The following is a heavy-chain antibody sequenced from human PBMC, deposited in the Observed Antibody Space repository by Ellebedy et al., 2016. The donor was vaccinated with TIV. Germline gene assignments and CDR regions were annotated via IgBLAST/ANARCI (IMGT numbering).Heavy chain of an antibody. V-gene: IGHV1-18*01. CDR3: ARDQQQLVIHYYYGLDV. D-gene: IGHD6-13*01. J-gene: IGHJ6*02. Sequence: AASVKVSCKGSGYTFTNHGITWVRQAPGQGLEWMGWVSAYNGDIKYAQKFQDRVTMTTDTSTSTAYMELRSLRSDDTAVYYCARDQQQLVIHYYYGLDVWGQGTMVTVSS. CDR2: VSAYNGDI. CDR1: GYTFTNHG.